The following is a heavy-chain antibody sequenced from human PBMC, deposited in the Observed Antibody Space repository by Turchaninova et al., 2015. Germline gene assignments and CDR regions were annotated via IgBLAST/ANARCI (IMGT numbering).Heavy chain of an antibody. Sequence: QVQLQQWGAGLLKPSETLSLTCSVSGGALSGFHWNWIRQAPGKGLEWIGKINDSGTTNYNPSLKSRVTISIDTSKKLFSLKLRSVTAADTAMYYCSRGAQYYSQSSVDYWAQGTLVTVSS. CDR2: INDSGTT. CDR1: GGALSGFH. J-gene: IGHJ4*02. D-gene: IGHD3-22*01. CDR3: SRGAQYYSQSSVDY. V-gene: IGHV4-34*01.